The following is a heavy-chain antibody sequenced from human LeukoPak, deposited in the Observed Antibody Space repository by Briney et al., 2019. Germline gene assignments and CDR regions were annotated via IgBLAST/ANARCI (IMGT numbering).Heavy chain of an antibody. CDR2: INHSGTT. J-gene: IGHJ5*02. Sequence: SETLSLTCAVYGGSFSGYYWSWIRQSPGKGLEWIGEINHSGTTNYNPSLKSRVTISVDTSKNQFSLKLSSVTAADTAVYYCARRIVVAVAATVWFDPWGQGTLVTVSS. V-gene: IGHV4-34*01. D-gene: IGHD2-15*01. CDR1: GGSFSGYY. CDR3: ARRIVVAVAATVWFDP.